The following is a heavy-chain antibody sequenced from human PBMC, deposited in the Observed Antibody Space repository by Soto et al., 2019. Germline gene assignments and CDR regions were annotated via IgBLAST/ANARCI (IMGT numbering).Heavy chain of an antibody. CDR1: GFSISTDSAA. J-gene: IGHJ4*02. D-gene: IGHD6-19*01. Sequence: SQTLSLTCDISGFSISTDSAAWNWIRQSPSRGLEWLGRTYYRSGWSREYAVSVRGRITINPDTSKNQFSLQLNSVTPEDTAVYYYARAYSSGWFSYFDFWGQGTLVTVSS. CDR2: TYYRSGWSR. V-gene: IGHV6-1*01. CDR3: ARAYSSGWFSYFDF.